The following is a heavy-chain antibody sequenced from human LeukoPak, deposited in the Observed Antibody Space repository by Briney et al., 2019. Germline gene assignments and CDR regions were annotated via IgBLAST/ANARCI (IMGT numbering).Heavy chain of an antibody. CDR2: ISDST. J-gene: IGHJ6*02. Sequence: GGSLRLSCAASGFTFSSYAMSCVRQAPGNGLEWVSAISDSTYYADSVKGRFTISRDNSKNTLYLLMNSLRAEDTAVYFCARYCITTSCQDDNSYYGMDVWGQGTTVTVSS. CDR3: ARYCITTSCQDDNSYYGMDV. V-gene: IGHV3-23*01. D-gene: IGHD2-2*01. CDR1: GFTFSSYA.